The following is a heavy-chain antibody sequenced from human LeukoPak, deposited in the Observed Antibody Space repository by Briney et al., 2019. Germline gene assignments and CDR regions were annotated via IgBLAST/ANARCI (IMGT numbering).Heavy chain of an antibody. CDR2: ISGSSGNT. J-gene: IGHJ4*02. CDR3: SNYRYRDATGWYYFEY. CDR1: AFTFSSYD. Sequence: GGSLRLSCAASAFTFSSYDMSWVRHAPGKGLEWVSGISGSSGNTYYAESVRGRFTIFTDNSKNTLYIHMSRLRIQDTAVYSCSNYRYRDATGWYYFEYWGQGTLVTVSS. V-gene: IGHV3-23*01. D-gene: IGHD3-16*02.